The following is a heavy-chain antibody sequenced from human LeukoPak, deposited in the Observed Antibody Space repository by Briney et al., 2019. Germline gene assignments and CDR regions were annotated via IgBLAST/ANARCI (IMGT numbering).Heavy chain of an antibody. V-gene: IGHV3-7*01. J-gene: IGHJ4*02. CDR1: GFTFSDYW. D-gene: IGHD3-10*01. Sequence: GGSLRLSCAASGFTFSDYWMTWVRQAPGKGLEWVANIKTDGSDKSYVDSVKGRFTISRDNAKNSLYLQMNRLRAEDTAVYYCAREANLLWFGEGGFDYWGQGTLVTLSS. CDR2: IKTDGSDK. CDR3: AREANLLWFGEGGFDY.